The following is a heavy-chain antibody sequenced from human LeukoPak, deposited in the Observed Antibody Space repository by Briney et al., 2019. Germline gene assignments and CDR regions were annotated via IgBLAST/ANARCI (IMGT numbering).Heavy chain of an antibody. CDR2: IYYSGST. J-gene: IGHJ4*02. CDR1: GGSISSYY. CDR3: ASGVAGRGYYFDY. V-gene: IGHV4-59*12. Sequence: PSETLSLTCTVSGGSISSYYWSWIRQPPGKGLEWIGYIYYSGSTNYNPSLKSRVTISVDTSKNQFSLKLSSVTAADTAVYYCASGVAGRGYYFDYWGQGTLVTVSS. D-gene: IGHD1-26*01.